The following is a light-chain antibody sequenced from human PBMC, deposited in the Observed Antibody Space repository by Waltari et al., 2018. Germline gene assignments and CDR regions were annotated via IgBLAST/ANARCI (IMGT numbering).Light chain of an antibody. V-gene: IGKV2-28*01. J-gene: IGKJ5*01. Sequence: DIVMTQSRLSLPVTPGEPASIPCRSSQSLLHSNGYNYLDWYLQKPGQSPQILIYLGSNRASGVPDRFSGSGSGTDFTLKISRVEAEDAGVYYCMEALQSVTFGQGTRLEIK. CDR1: QSLLHSNGYNY. CDR3: MEALQSVT. CDR2: LGS.